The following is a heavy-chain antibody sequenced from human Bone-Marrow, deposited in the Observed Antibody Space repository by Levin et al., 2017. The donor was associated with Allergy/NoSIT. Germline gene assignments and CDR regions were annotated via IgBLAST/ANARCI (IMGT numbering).Heavy chain of an antibody. CDR1: GFTFRHYT. D-gene: IGHD3-22*01. CDR3: ARDPAMGYFDSSGYSGDH. Sequence: GESLKISCAASGFTFRHYTMNWVRQAPGKGLEWVACITSSGDSTYYADSVKGRFTLSRDNAKNSLYLQLNRLRDEDTAMYYRARDPAMGYFDSSGYSGDHWGQGALVTVSS. CDR2: ITSSGDST. J-gene: IGHJ4*02. V-gene: IGHV3-48*02.